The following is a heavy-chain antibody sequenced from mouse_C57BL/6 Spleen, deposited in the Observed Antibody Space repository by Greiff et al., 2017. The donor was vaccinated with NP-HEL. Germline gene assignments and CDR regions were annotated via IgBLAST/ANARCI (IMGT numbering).Heavy chain of an antibody. CDR2: IYPGDGDT. V-gene: IGHV1-82*01. CDR3: ARWLLREGAMDY. J-gene: IGHJ4*01. D-gene: IGHD2-3*01. Sequence: VQLQQSGPELVKPGASVKISCKASGYAFSSSWMNWVKQRPGKGLEWIGRIYPGDGDTNYNGKFKGKATLTADKSSSTAYMQLSSLTSEDSAVYFCARWLLREGAMDYGGQGTSVTVSS. CDR1: GYAFSSSW.